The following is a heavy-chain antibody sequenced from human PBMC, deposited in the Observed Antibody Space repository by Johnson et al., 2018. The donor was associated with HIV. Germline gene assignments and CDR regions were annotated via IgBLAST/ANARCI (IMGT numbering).Heavy chain of an antibody. CDR1: GFTFSSYA. J-gene: IGHJ3*02. D-gene: IGHD1/OR15-1a*01. V-gene: IGHV3-23*04. CDR3: ARGRTALGTFDI. CDR2: ISGSGGST. Sequence: VQLVESGGGLVQPGGSLRLSCAASGFTFSSYAMSWVRQAPGKGLEWVSAISGSGGSTYYADSVKGRFTISSDNSKNTLYLQMNSRRVEDTAVYYCARGRTALGTFDIWGQGTMVTVSS.